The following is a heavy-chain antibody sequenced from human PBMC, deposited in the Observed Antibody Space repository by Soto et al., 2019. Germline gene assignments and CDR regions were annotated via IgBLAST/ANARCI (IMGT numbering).Heavy chain of an antibody. V-gene: IGHV3-74*01. Sequence: GGSLRLSCAASGFTFSSYWMHWVRQAPGKGLVWVSRINSDGSSTSYADSVKGRFTISRDNAKNTLYLQMNSLRAEDTAVYYCERGGYITTVTIQGCMDVGGKGTRVTVPS. J-gene: IGHJ6*04. CDR2: INSDGSST. D-gene: IGHD4-17*01. CDR1: GFTFSSYW. CDR3: ERGGYITTVTIQGCMDV.